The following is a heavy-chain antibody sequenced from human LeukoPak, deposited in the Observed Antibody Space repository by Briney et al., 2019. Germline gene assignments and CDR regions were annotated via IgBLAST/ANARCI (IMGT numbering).Heavy chain of an antibody. CDR3: ASGYKYYDFWSGLDYYYGMDV. J-gene: IGHJ6*02. V-gene: IGHV4-39*01. D-gene: IGHD3-3*01. CDR1: GGSISSSSYY. CDR2: IYYSGST. Sequence: SETLSLTCTVSGGSISSSSYYWGWIRQPPGKGLEWIGSIYYSGSTCYNPSLKSRVTISVDTSKNQFSLKLSSVTAADTAVYYCASGYKYYDFWSGLDYYYGMDVWGQGTTVTVSS.